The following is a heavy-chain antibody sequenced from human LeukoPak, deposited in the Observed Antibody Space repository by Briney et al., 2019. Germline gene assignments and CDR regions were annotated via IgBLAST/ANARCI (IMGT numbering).Heavy chain of an antibody. CDR2: IRSKANSYAT. J-gene: IGHJ5*02. V-gene: IGHV3-73*01. Sequence: PGGSLRLSCAASGFTFSGSAMHWVRQASGKGLEWVGRIRSKANSYATAYAASVKGRFTISRDDSKNTAYLQMNSLKTGDTAVYYCTTPLAPKGPWGQGTLVTVSS. CDR3: TTPLAPKGP. D-gene: IGHD1-1*01. CDR1: GFTFSGSA.